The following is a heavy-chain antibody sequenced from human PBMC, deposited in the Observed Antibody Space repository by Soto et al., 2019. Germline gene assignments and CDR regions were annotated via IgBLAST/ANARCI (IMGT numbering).Heavy chain of an antibody. CDR1: GFTFSSYS. Sequence: PGGSLRLSCAASGFTFSSYSMNWVRQAPGKGLEWVSYISSSSSYIYYADSVKGRFTISRDNAKNSLYLQMNSLRAEDTAVYYCARDPLSDYYFDYWGQGTLVTVSS. J-gene: IGHJ4*02. CDR2: ISSSSSYI. V-gene: IGHV3-21*05. CDR3: ARDPLSDYYFDY.